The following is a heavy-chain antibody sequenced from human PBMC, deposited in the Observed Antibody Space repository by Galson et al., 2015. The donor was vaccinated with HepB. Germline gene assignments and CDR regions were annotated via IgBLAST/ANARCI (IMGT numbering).Heavy chain of an antibody. CDR3: VRIGPAAVDS. D-gene: IGHD6-13*01. V-gene: IGHV2-70*04. CDR1: GFSLNSREPR. J-gene: IGHJ5*02. CDR2: IEWDNKK. Sequence: PALVKPTQTLTLTCTFSGFSLNSREPRVSWIRQPPGKALEWLARIEWDNKKFYSASLKTRLPLSKATPKNQVVLTLTNVDPVDTATYYCVRIGPAAVDSWGLGTLVTVSS.